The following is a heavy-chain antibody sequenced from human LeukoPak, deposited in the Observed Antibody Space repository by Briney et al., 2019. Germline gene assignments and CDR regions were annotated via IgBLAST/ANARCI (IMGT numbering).Heavy chain of an antibody. J-gene: IGHJ4*02. CDR3: ARHISGYYGSSPIFDY. CDR2: IYYSGTT. D-gene: IGHD3-22*01. Sequence: SETLSLTCTVSGGSITSCYWSWIRLPPGKGLEWLGYIYYSGTTNYNPSLKSRVTISVDTSKNQFSLKLSSVTAADTAVYYCARHISGYYGSSPIFDYWGQGTLVTVSS. CDR1: GGSITSCY. V-gene: IGHV4-59*01.